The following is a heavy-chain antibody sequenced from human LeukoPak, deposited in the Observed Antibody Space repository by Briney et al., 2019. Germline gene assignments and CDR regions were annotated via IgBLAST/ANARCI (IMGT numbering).Heavy chain of an antibody. CDR1: GFSFSDYY. J-gene: IGHJ6*02. CDR3: ASGDTDLGGDYGMDV. V-gene: IGHV3-11*01. CDR2: ISSSGSTI. Sequence: PGGSLRLSCAASGFSFSDYYMSWIRQAPGKGLEWVSYISSSGSTIDYADSVKGRFTISRDNAKNSLSLQMNSLRDEDTAVYYCASGDTDLGGDYGMDVWGQGTTVTVSS. D-gene: IGHD3-10*01.